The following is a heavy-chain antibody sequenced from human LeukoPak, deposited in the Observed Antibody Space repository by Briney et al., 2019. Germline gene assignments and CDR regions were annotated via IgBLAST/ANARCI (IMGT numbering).Heavy chain of an antibody. D-gene: IGHD1-26*01. V-gene: IGHV3-49*04. Sequence: GGSLRLSCATSGFTFEDYAINWVRQAPGKGLEWVGLITSKAYGGTTELAASVKGRFSISRDESKPIAYLQMNSLKIEHTGVYYCTREDERGGIYWGGDFWGQGTQVTVSS. CDR2: ITSKAYGGTT. CDR1: GFTFEDYA. CDR3: TREDERGGIYWGGDF. J-gene: IGHJ4*02.